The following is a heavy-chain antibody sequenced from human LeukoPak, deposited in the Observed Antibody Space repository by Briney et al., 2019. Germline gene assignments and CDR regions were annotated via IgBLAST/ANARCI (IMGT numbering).Heavy chain of an antibody. CDR2: IRSKANSYAT. Sequence: GGSLRLSCTASGFTFSNYAMHWVRQASGKGLEWVGRIRSKANSYATAYAASVKGRFTISRDDSKNTAYLQMNSLKTEDTAVYYCTSEKKLFGVVIAYFDYWGQGTLVTVSS. CDR3: TSEKKLFGVVIAYFDY. V-gene: IGHV3-73*01. CDR1: GFTFSNYA. J-gene: IGHJ4*02. D-gene: IGHD3-3*01.